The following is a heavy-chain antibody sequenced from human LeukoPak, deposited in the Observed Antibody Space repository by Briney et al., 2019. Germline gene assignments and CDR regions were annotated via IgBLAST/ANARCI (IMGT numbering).Heavy chain of an antibody. V-gene: IGHV4-34*01. CDR1: GGSFSGYY. CDR3: ATNRRYCSSTSCQNYYYYMDV. CDR2: INHSGST. D-gene: IGHD2-2*01. Sequence: PSETLFLTCAVYGGSFSGYYWSWIRQPPGKGLEWIGEINHSGSTNYNPSLKSRVTISVDTSKNQFSLKLSSVTAADTAVYYCATNRRYCSSTSCQNYYYYMDVWGKGTTVTVSS. J-gene: IGHJ6*03.